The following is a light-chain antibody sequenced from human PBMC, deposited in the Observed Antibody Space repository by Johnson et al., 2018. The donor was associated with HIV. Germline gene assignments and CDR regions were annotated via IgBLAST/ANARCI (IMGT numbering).Light chain of an antibody. Sequence: QSVLTQPPSASGTPGQRVTISCSGSSSNIGNNYVSWYQQLPGTAPKLLIYDNNKRPSGIPDRFSGSKSGPSATLGINGLQPGDEADYYCGTWDTSLSVGVFGTGTKVTVL. V-gene: IGLV1-51*01. CDR1: SSNIGNNY. CDR2: DNN. J-gene: IGLJ1*01. CDR3: GTWDTSLSVGV.